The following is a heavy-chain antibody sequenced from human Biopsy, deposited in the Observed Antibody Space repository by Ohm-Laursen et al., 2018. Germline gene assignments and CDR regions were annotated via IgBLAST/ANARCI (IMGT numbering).Heavy chain of an antibody. D-gene: IGHD3-3*01. J-gene: IGHJ5*01. V-gene: IGHV4-59*01. CDR2: IYYSGTT. CDR1: GESMGTYY. CDR3: ARVRGGFLEWFDY. Sequence: GTLSLTWTVSGESMGTYYWTWIRQPPGKGLEWIASIYYSGTTNKNPSLKSRVTISVDTSKRQFYLELSSVTAADTAIYYCARVRGGFLEWFDYWGQGTLVTVSS.